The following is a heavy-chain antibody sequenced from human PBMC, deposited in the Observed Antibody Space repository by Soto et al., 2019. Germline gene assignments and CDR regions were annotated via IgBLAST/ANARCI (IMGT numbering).Heavy chain of an antibody. CDR3: ARDLGVVVAATHLGYFDY. Sequence: GGSLRLSCAASGFTFSSYGMHWVRQAPGKGLEWVAVIWYDGSNKYYADSVKGRFTISRDNSKNTLYLQMNSLRAEDTAVYYCARDLGVVVAATHLGYFDYWGQGTLVTVSS. CDR1: GFTFSSYG. CDR2: IWYDGSNK. V-gene: IGHV3-33*01. D-gene: IGHD2-15*01. J-gene: IGHJ4*02.